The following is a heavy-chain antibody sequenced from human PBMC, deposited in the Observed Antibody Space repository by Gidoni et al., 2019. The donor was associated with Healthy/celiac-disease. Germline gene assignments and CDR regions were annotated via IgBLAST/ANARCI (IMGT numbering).Heavy chain of an antibody. CDR2: IYCSGST. CDR3: ARLGYSSSYRDY. V-gene: IGHV4-39*01. CDR1: GGSFSSSSYY. Sequence: QLQLQESGPGLVKPSETLSLTCTGSGGSFSSSSYYWGWLRQPPGKGLEWSGSIYCSGSTYYTPSLKSRVTISVDTSKNQFSLKLSSLTAADTAVYYCARLGYSSSYRDYWGQGTLVTVSS. D-gene: IGHD6-6*01. J-gene: IGHJ4*02.